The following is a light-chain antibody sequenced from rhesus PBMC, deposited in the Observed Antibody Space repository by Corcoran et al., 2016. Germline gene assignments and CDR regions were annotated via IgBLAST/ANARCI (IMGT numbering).Light chain of an antibody. Sequence: DIQMTQSPSSLSASVGDRVTITCRASQGISNWLAWYQQKPGKAPKLLIYRAYNLETGVPSRFSGSVSGTDFTLTSSSLQPEDIATYYCQQHDNSPYSFGQGTKVEIK. CDR2: RAY. J-gene: IGKJ2*01. CDR3: QQHDNSPYS. V-gene: IGKV1-69*01. CDR1: QGISNW.